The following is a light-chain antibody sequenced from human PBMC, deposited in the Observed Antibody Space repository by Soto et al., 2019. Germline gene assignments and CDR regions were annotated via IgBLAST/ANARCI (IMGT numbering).Light chain of an antibody. J-gene: IGKJ2*01. Sequence: DIQMTQSPSSLSASVGDRVTITCQASQDISNYLNWYQQKPGKAPKLLIYDASNLETGVPSRFSGSGSGTDFTFTISRLQPEDIASYYCHQYVNLPYTFGQGTKLEIK. CDR3: HQYVNLPYT. CDR1: QDISNY. CDR2: DAS. V-gene: IGKV1-33*01.